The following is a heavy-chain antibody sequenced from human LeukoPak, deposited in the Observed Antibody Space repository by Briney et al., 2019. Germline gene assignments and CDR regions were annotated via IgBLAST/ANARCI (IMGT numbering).Heavy chain of an antibody. D-gene: IGHD7-27*01. CDR2: INGKRGDT. V-gene: IGHV1-2*02. CDR3: ARDHDWGVDY. Sequence: ASVKVSCKASGFTFTDHYMHWVRQAPGQGLEWMGWINGKRGDTNYAQNFQDRVTMIRDTSTSTVYMELSRLTVDDTAVYYCARDHDWGVDYWGQGTLVTVS. J-gene: IGHJ4*02. CDR1: GFTFTDHY.